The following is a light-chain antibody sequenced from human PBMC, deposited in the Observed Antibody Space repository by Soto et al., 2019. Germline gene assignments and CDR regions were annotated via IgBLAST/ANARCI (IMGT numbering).Light chain of an antibody. J-gene: IGLJ1*01. V-gene: IGLV2-14*01. CDR1: SSDVGAYNY. CDR2: EVS. CDR3: TSCTTSSTLV. Sequence: QSALTQPASVSGSPGQSITISCTGTSSDVGAYNYVSWYQQHPGKAPKLMIFEVSNRPSGVSHRFSGSQSGNTASLTISGLQAEDEADYYCTSCTTSSTLVFGTGTKLTVL.